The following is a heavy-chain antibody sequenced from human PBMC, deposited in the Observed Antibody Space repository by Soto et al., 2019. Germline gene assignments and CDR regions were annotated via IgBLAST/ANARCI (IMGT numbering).Heavy chain of an antibody. V-gene: IGHV4-59*08. CDR2: IYYSGST. J-gene: IGHJ4*02. CDR1: GGSISPYY. D-gene: IGHD1-26*01. CDR3: VTVNLVGAAYYFDY. Sequence: SETLSLTCTVSGGSISPYYWSWIRQTRGNGLEWIAYIYYSGSTNYNPSLKSRVSISVDTSENQFSLRLTSVTAADTAVYYCVTVNLVGAAYYFDYWGPGTLVTVSS.